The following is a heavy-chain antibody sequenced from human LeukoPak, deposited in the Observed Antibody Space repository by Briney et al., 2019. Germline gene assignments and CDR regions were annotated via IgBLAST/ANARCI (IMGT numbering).Heavy chain of an antibody. Sequence: GGSLRLSCAASGFTFSNYDMHWVRQAPGKGLEGVAVISYDGTNKYYADSVKGRFTISRDNSKNTLHLQMNSLRAEDTAVYYCAKDDRGNEAPFDYWGQGTLVTVSS. J-gene: IGHJ4*02. CDR3: AKDDRGNEAPFDY. V-gene: IGHV3-30*18. CDR1: GFTFSNYD. CDR2: ISYDGTNK.